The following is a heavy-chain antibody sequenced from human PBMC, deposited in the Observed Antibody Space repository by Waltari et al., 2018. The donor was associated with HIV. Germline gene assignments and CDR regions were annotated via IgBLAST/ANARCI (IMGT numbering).Heavy chain of an antibody. J-gene: IGHJ4*02. Sequence: QVPLVEYGGGVVQPVRSVILACAASGFNFINYFRHWVRLAPGKGPEWLTFISYDGSSTYYADSVKGRFTISRDNSKNTLYLQMNSLRPEDTAVYYCVKDVGATYFDYWGQGTLVTVSS. V-gene: IGHV3-30*18. CDR2: ISYDGSST. CDR3: VKDVGATYFDY. D-gene: IGHD1-26*01. CDR1: GFNFINYF.